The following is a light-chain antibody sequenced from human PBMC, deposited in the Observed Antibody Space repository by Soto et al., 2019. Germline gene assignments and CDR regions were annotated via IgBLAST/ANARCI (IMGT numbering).Light chain of an antibody. Sequence: QSALTQPASVSGSPGQSITISCTGTSSDVGAYKYVSWYQQQAGKSPRLMIYEVNNRPSGVSNRFSGSKSGNTASLTISGLQAEDEADYYCTSYTSSTTLYVFGGGTKLTVL. CDR1: SSDVGAYKY. J-gene: IGLJ1*01. CDR3: TSYTSSTTLYV. CDR2: EVN. V-gene: IGLV2-14*01.